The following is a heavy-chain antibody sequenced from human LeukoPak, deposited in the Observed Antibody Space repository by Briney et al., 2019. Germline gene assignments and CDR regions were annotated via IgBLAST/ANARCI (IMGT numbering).Heavy chain of an antibody. CDR1: GGSISSYY. CDR2: IYSSGST. CDR3: VRGGSSSYYNWFDP. Sequence: SETLSLTCTVSGGSISSYYWNWIRQPAGKGLELIGRIYSSGSTNYNPSLKSRVTMSVDTSKNQFSLKLSSVTAADTAVYYCVRGGSSSYYNWFDPWGQGTLVTVSS. D-gene: IGHD6-13*01. J-gene: IGHJ5*02. V-gene: IGHV4-4*07.